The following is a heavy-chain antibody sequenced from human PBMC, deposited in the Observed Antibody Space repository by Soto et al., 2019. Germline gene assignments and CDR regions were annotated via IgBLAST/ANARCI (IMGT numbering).Heavy chain of an antibody. CDR2: IKSKTDGGTT. Sequence: EVQLVESGGGLVKPGGSLRLSCAASGFTFSNAWMSWVRQAPGKGLEWVGRIKSKTDGGTTDYAAPVKGRFTISRDDSKNTLYLQMNSLKTEDTAVYYCTTDFQVVPAAKTGNYYYYMDVWGKGTTVTVSS. J-gene: IGHJ6*03. D-gene: IGHD2-2*01. CDR1: GFTFSNAW. V-gene: IGHV3-15*01. CDR3: TTDFQVVPAAKTGNYYYYMDV.